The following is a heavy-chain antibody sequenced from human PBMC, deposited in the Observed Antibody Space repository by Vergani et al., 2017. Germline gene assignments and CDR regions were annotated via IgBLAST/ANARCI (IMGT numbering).Heavy chain of an antibody. D-gene: IGHD4-17*01. J-gene: IGHJ6*02. CDR3: AKELRTTVTTGYGMDV. Sequence: EVQLLESGGGLVQPGGSLRLSCAASGFTFSSYAMSWVRQAPGKGLEWVSAISGSGGSTYYADSVKGRFPISRDNSKNTLYLQMNSLRAEDTAVYYCAKELRTTVTTGYGMDVWGQGTTVTVSS. V-gene: IGHV3-23*01. CDR1: GFTFSSYA. CDR2: ISGSGGST.